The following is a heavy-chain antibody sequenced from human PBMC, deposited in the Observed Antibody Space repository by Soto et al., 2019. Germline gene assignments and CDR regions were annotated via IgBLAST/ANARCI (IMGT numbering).Heavy chain of an antibody. CDR2: IYYSGST. Sequence: QVQLQESGPGLVKPSQTLSLTCTVSGGSISSGDYYWSWIRQPPGKGLEWIGYIYYSGSTYYNPSLKSRVTISVDTSKNQFSLKLSSVTAADTAVYYCARDFGTTVTMGWFDPWGQGTLFTVSS. D-gene: IGHD4-17*01. V-gene: IGHV4-30-4*01. J-gene: IGHJ5*02. CDR3: ARDFGTTVTMGWFDP. CDR1: GGSISSGDYY.